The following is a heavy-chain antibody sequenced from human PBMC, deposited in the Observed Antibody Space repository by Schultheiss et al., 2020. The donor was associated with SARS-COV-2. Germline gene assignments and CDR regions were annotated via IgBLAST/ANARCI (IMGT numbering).Heavy chain of an antibody. V-gene: IGHV1-69*13. CDR2: IIPIFGTA. CDR1: GGTFSSYA. CDR3: AREMGGDCYSVCGWFDP. D-gene: IGHD2-21*02. Sequence: SVKVSCKASGGTFSSYAISWVRQAPGQGLEWMGGIIPIFGTANYAQKFQGRVTITADESTSTAYMELSSLRSEDTAVYYCAREMGGDCYSVCGWFDPWGQGTLVTVSS. J-gene: IGHJ5*02.